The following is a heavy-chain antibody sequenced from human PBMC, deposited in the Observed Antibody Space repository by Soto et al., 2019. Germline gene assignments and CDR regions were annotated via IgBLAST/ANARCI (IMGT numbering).Heavy chain of an antibody. V-gene: IGHV5-51*01. CDR1: C. Sequence: CVGCVSQMPAKGLEWMGIIYPGDSDTRYSPSFQGHVSISADKSINTAYLQWSSLKASDTSLYYCAIGDSSGVAEFWGQGTTVTVSS. CDR2: IYPGDSDT. J-gene: IGHJ4*02. CDR3: AIGDSSGVAEF. D-gene: IGHD3-22*01.